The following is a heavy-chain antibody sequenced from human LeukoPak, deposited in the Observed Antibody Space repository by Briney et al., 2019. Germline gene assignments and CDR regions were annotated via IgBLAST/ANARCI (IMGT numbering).Heavy chain of an antibody. J-gene: IGHJ6*02. CDR3: ARDFYCSGGICSFGLDV. CDR2: MKQDGSEK. CDR1: GFTFSSYW. Sequence: GGSLRLSCAASGFTFSSYWMSWVRQAPGKGLEWVANMKQDGSEKYYVDSVKGRFTISRDNAKNSLYLQMNSLGAEDTAMYYCARDFYCSGGICSFGLDVWGQGTTVTVSS. V-gene: IGHV3-7*01. D-gene: IGHD2-15*01.